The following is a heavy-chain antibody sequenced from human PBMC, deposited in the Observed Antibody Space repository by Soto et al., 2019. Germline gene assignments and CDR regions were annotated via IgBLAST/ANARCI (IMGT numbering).Heavy chain of an antibody. CDR3: ARDRIIGTSYSDY. CDR1: SGSINSFY. D-gene: IGHD1-7*01. J-gene: IGHJ4*02. CDR2: IHSSGTT. Sequence: PSETLSLTCTVSSGSINSFYWSWIRQPAGKGLEWIGRIHSSGTTNCNPSLKSRVTMSVDTSRNQFSLKLTSVTAADTAVYYCARDRIIGTSYSDYWGQGVLVTVSS. V-gene: IGHV4-4*07.